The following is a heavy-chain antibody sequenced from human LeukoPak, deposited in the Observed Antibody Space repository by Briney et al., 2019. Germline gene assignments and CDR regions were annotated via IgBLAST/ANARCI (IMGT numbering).Heavy chain of an antibody. CDR2: IKEDGSED. Sequence: PGGSLRLSCAASGFIFSNYGMSWVRQAPGKGLEWVANIKEDGSEDYYADSVKGRFAISKDNAKNSLYLQMNNLRAEDTAMYYCARDADGYEDWGQGTLVIVSS. D-gene: IGHD5-24*01. J-gene: IGHJ4*02. CDR3: ARDADGYED. V-gene: IGHV3-7*01. CDR1: GFIFSNYG.